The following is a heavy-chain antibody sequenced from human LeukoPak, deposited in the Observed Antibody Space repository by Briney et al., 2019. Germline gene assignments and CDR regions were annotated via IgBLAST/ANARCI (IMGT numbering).Heavy chain of an antibody. D-gene: IGHD1-26*01. CDR3: AREASGNYHVFDS. CDR1: GFSFSNYF. V-gene: IGHV3-11*04. CDR2: ITNSGRST. Sequence: GGSLRLSREASGFSFSNYFMSWIRQAPGKGLEWVSYITNSGRSTNYADAVKGRFTISRDNAKKSVYLEMTDLRAEDTAVYYCAREASGNYHVFDSWGQGTLVTVSS. J-gene: IGHJ4*02.